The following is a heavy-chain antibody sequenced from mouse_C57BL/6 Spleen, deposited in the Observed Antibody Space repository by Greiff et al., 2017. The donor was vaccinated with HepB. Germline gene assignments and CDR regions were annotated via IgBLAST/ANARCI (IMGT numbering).Heavy chain of an antibody. CDR1: GYTFTSYW. D-gene: IGHD2-4*01. CDR2: IYPGSGST. V-gene: IGHV1-55*01. CDR3: ARGGGYDYDWFAY. J-gene: IGHJ3*01. Sequence: QVHVKQPGAELVKPGASVKMSCKASGYTFTSYWITWVKQRPGQGLEWIGDIYPGSGSTNYNEKFKSKATLTVDTSSSTAYMQLSSLTSEDSAVYYCARGGGYDYDWFAYWGQGTLVTVSA.